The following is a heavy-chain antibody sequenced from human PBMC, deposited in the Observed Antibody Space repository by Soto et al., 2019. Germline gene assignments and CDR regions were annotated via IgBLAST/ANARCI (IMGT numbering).Heavy chain of an antibody. J-gene: IGHJ4*02. CDR1: GFTFSSYW. D-gene: IGHD1-26*01. Sequence: GGSLRLSCAASGFTFSSYWMSWVRQAPGKGLEWVANIKQDGSEKYYVDSVKGRFTISRDNAKNSLYLQMNSLRAEDTAVYYCARGVHYYLYSGSYWDYWGQGTLVTVSS. CDR2: IKQDGSEK. V-gene: IGHV3-7*04. CDR3: ARGVHYYLYSGSYWDY.